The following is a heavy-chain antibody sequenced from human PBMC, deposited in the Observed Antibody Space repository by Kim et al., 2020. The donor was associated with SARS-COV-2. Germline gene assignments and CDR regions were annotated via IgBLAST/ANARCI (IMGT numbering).Heavy chain of an antibody. Sequence: PSLKSRVTISVDRSKNQFSLKLSSVTAADTAVYYCARRYGSGINYYYMDVWGKGTTVTVSS. V-gene: IGHV4-30-2*01. CDR3: ARRYGSGINYYYMDV. D-gene: IGHD3-10*01. J-gene: IGHJ6*03.